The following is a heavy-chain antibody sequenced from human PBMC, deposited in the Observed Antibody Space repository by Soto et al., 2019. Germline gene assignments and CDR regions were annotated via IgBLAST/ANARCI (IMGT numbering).Heavy chain of an antibody. D-gene: IGHD1-26*01. J-gene: IGHJ4*02. CDR1: GFTFGSYA. CDR3: AKTDPSGRCAAHFYPDF. V-gene: IGHV3-30*18. CDR2: ISYDSINR. Sequence: QVHLVESGGDVVQPGQSLRLSCAASGFTFGSYAIHWLRQAPGKGLEWVAIISYDSINRFYADSVKGRFTISRDNSKNMLYLQMNSLRPEDTAIYYCAKTDPSGRCAAHFYPDFWGQGTLVTVSS.